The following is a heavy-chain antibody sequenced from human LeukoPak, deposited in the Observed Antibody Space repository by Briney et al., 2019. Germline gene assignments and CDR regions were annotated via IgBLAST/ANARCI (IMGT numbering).Heavy chain of an antibody. Sequence: ASAKVSCKASGYTFTSYDINWVRQATGQGLEWMGWMNPNSGNTGYAQKFQGRVTMTRNTPISTAYMELSSLRSEDTAMYYCVRVQARGGYGGTVGAHWGQGTLVTVSS. V-gene: IGHV1-8*01. CDR1: GYTFTSYD. CDR3: VRVQARGGYGGTVGAH. CDR2: MNPNSGNT. J-gene: IGHJ4*02. D-gene: IGHD4-23*01.